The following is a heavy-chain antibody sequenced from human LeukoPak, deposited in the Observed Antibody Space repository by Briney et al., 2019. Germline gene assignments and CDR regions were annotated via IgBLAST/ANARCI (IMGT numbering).Heavy chain of an antibody. CDR1: GGTFSSYA. Sequence: ASVKVSCKASGGTFSSYAVSWVRQAPGQGLEWMAWISPYNGDGIAAQRFQGRLSMTTDPSTSTAYMELRSLRSDDTAVYYCARDLVRPSCATDRCYTLAFWGQGTQITVSS. CDR2: ISPYNGDG. J-gene: IGHJ4*02. D-gene: IGHD2-15*01. V-gene: IGHV1-18*01. CDR3: ARDLVRPSCATDRCYTLAF.